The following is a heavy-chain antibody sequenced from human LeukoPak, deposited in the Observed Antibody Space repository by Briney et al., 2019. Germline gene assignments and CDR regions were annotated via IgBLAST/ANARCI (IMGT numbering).Heavy chain of an antibody. CDR3: ARGGRGSSWFDN. J-gene: IGHJ4*02. Sequence: GGSLRLSCAASGFTFKSYDMHWVRQATGEGLEWVSAIGTAGDTYYPGSVKGRFTISRENAKNSLYLQMNSLRAGDTAVYYCARGGRGSSWFDNWGQGTLVTVSS. CDR1: GFTFKSYD. D-gene: IGHD6-13*01. V-gene: IGHV3-13*01. CDR2: IGTAGDT.